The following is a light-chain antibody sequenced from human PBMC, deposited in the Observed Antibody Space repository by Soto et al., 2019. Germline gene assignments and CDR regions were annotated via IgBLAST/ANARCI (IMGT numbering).Light chain of an antibody. Sequence: GKSVAIGCLASQSIRRSLNWYQQKPGKAPKLLIYKASTLKSGVPSRFSGSGSGTEFTLLLCSLHSDDFATNYGQPYTADSEAFGQGTKVDIK. CDR3: QPYTADSEA. CDR1: QSIRRS. V-gene: IGKV1-5*03. CDR2: KAS. J-gene: IGKJ1*01.